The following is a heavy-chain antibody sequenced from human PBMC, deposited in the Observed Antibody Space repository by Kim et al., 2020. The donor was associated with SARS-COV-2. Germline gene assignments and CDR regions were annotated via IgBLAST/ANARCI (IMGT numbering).Heavy chain of an antibody. Sequence: PSLKSRVTISVDTSKNQFSLKLSSVTAADTAVYYCARGGSITIRWPYFDLWGRGTLVTVSS. J-gene: IGHJ2*01. CDR3: ARGGSITIRWPYFDL. V-gene: IGHV4-34*01. D-gene: IGHD3-3*01.